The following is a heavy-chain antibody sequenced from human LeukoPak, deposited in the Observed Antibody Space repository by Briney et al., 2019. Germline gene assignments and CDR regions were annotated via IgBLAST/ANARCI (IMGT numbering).Heavy chain of an antibody. Sequence: GGSLRLSCAASGFTASSNYMSWVRQVPGKGLEWVSVIYSGGSTFYADSVKGRFTISRDNSKNTLYLQMNSLRAEDTAVYYCARDGTDYGDYLQYWGQGTLVTVSS. CDR2: IYSGGST. CDR3: ARDGTDYGDYLQY. V-gene: IGHV3-53*01. CDR1: GFTASSNY. D-gene: IGHD3-16*01. J-gene: IGHJ1*01.